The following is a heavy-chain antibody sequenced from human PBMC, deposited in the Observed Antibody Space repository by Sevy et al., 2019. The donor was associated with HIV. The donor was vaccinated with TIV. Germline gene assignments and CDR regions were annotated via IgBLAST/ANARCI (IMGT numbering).Heavy chain of an antibody. Sequence: GGSLRLSCAASGFTFSSYSMNWVRQAPGKGLEWVSFISGISNYIYYADSVKGRFSISRYNAMKSLYLQMNSLRAEDTAIYCCARGVQTYDAFDIWGQGTMVTVS. CDR2: ISGISNYI. V-gene: IGHV3-21*01. CDR3: ARGVQTYDAFDI. CDR1: GFTFSSYS. D-gene: IGHD6-6*01. J-gene: IGHJ3*02.